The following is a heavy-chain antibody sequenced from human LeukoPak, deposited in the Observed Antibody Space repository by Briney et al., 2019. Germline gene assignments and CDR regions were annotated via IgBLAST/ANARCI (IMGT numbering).Heavy chain of an antibody. D-gene: IGHD1-26*01. V-gene: IGHV4-39*07. J-gene: IGHJ4*02. CDR1: GGSISSSSYY. CDR3: ARATYSGDTSYVFDY. CDR2: IYYSGST. Sequence: SETLSLTCTVSGGSISSSSYYWGWIRQPPGKGLEWIGSIYYSGSTYYNPSLKSRVTISVDTSKNQFSLNLSSVTAADTAVYYCARATYSGDTSYVFDYWGQGTLVSVSS.